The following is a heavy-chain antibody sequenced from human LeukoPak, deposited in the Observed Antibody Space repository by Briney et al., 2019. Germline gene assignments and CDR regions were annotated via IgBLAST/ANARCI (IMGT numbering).Heavy chain of an antibody. V-gene: IGHV4-30-4*01. CDR1: GCSISSGDYY. CDR2: IYYSGST. D-gene: IGHD4-17*01. J-gene: IGHJ4*02. Sequence: PSETLSLTFTVSGCSISSGDYYWSWIRQPPGKGLEWIGYIYYSGSTYYNPSLKSRVTISVDTSKNQFSLKLSSVTAADTAVYYCARSDYGDPNPFDYWGQGTLVTVSS. CDR3: ARSDYGDPNPFDY.